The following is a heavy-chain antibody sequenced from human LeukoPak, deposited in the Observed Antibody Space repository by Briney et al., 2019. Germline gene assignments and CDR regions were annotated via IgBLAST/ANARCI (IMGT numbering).Heavy chain of an antibody. Sequence: GGSLRLSCVASGFTFSSYAMSWVRQAPGKGLEWVSAISDSGAGTYYADSVKGWFTISRDNSKNALYLQMNSLTAEDTAVYYCVPPYYFAYWGQGTLVTVSS. CDR3: VPPYYFAY. D-gene: IGHD2-21*01. CDR1: GFTFSSYA. V-gene: IGHV3-23*01. CDR2: ISDSGAGT. J-gene: IGHJ4*02.